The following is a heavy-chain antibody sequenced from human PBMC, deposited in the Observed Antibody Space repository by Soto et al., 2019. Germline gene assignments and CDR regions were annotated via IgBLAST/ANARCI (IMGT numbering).Heavy chain of an antibody. CDR1: GFTLSSYV. D-gene: IGHD3-16*01. CDR2: IWYDGSNK. V-gene: IGHV3-33*01. J-gene: IGHJ3*02. CDR3: AREAYLGDSSSSALDI. Sequence: QVQVVESGGGVVQPGRSLRLSCTTPGFTLSSYVMHWVRQAPGKGLEWVAVIWYDGSNKYYADSVKGRFIISKDNSQNTLYLQMNSLRAEDTAVYYCAREAYLGDSSSSALDIWGQGTMVTVSS.